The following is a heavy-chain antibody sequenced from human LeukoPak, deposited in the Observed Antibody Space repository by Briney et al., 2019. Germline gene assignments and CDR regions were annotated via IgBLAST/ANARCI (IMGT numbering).Heavy chain of an antibody. CDR2: IDPTSGGT. CDR1: GYTFTDYY. J-gene: IGHJ3*02. V-gene: IGHV1-2*02. D-gene: IGHD3-22*01. Sequence: ASVTVSCKGSGYTFTDYYLHWVRQTPGQGLEWMGSIDPTSGGTKFAQKFQGRVTMTGDTSITAAYMELSRLRSDDTAVYYCAREYYDTSGVKYAFDIWGQGTMVTVSS. CDR3: AREYYDTSGVKYAFDI.